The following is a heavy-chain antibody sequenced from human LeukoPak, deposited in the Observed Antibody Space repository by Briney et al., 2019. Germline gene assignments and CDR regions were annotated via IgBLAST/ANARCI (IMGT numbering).Heavy chain of an antibody. CDR3: ARGWWIGYYGSGSTLYFDY. V-gene: IGHV4-34*01. CDR2: INHSGST. D-gene: IGHD3-10*01. Sequence: TSETLSLTCAVYGGSFSGYYWSWIRQPPGKGLEWIREINHSGSTNYNPSLKSRVTISVDTSKNQFSLKLSSVTAADTAVYYCARGWWIGYYGSGSTLYFDYWGQGTLVTVSS. CDR1: GGSFSGYY. J-gene: IGHJ4*02.